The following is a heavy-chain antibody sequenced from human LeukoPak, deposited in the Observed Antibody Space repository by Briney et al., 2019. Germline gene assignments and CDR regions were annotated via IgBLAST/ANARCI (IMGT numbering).Heavy chain of an antibody. V-gene: IGHV4-39*01. Sequence: SETLSLTCTVSGGSISSSTYYWGWIRKPPGKGLDWIGSMYYTGNTYYNPSLKSRVTISVDTSKNQISLRLTSVTAADTAVYYCARLIYCSGGSCSHDYWGQGTLVTVSS. CDR2: MYYTGNT. J-gene: IGHJ4*02. CDR3: ARLIYCSGGSCSHDY. CDR1: GGSISSSTYY. D-gene: IGHD2-15*01.